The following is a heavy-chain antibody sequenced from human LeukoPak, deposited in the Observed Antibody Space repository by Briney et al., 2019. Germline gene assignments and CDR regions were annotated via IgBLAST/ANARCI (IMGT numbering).Heavy chain of an antibody. CDR3: AREWGDGFDY. CDR2: ISSSGSTI. V-gene: IGHV3-48*03. Sequence: PGGSLRLSCAASGFAFSSYEMNWVRQAPGKGLEWVSYISSSGSTIYYADSVKGRFTISRDNAKNSLYLQMNSLRAEDTAVYYCAREWGDGFDYWGQGTLVTVSS. CDR1: GFAFSSYE. D-gene: IGHD2-21*02. J-gene: IGHJ4*02.